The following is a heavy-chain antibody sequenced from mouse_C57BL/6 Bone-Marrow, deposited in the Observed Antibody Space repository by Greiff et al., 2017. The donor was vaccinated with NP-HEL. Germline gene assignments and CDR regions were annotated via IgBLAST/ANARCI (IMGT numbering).Heavy chain of an antibody. V-gene: IGHV5-6*01. CDR3: ASPYDYDVAWFAY. J-gene: IGHJ3*01. Sequence: EVHLVESGGGLVQPGGSLKLSCAASGFTFSSYGMSWVRQTPDKRLEWVATISSGGSYTYYPDSVKGRFTISRDNAKNTLYLQMSSLKSEDTAMYYCASPYDYDVAWFAYWGQGTLVTVSA. CDR1: GFTFSSYG. CDR2: ISSGGSYT. D-gene: IGHD2-4*01.